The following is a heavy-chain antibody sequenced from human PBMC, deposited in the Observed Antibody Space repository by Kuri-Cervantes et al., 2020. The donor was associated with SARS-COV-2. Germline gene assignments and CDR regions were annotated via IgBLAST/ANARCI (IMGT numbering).Heavy chain of an antibody. CDR3: ASQDIVVVPAANAFDI. V-gene: IGHV3-20*04. J-gene: IGHJ3*02. Sequence: GESLKISCAASGFTFDDYGMSWVRQAPGKGLEYVSAISSNGGSTYYANSVKGRFTISRDNAKNSLYLQMNSLRAEDTAVYYCASQDIVVVPAANAFDIWGQGTMVTVSS. D-gene: IGHD2-2*01. CDR1: GFTFDDYG. CDR2: ISSNGGST.